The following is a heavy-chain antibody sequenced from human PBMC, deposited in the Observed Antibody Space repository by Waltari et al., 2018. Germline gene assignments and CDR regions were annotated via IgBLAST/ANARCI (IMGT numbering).Heavy chain of an antibody. Sequence: QVQLVESGGGVVQPGGSLRLSCAASGFTFSTYGMHWVRQAPGKGLEWVAFIRSYGTNKYFADSVKGRFTISRDNSKNTLSLQMNSLRPEDTAVYYCARFGDAFDVWGQGTMVTVSS. CDR1: GFTFSTYG. CDR3: ARFGDAFDV. D-gene: IGHD3-10*01. V-gene: IGHV3-30*02. CDR2: IRSYGTNK. J-gene: IGHJ3*01.